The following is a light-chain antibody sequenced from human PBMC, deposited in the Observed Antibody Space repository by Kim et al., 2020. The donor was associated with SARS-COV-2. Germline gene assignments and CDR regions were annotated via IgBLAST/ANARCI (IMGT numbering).Light chain of an antibody. Sequence: PGERAILTCRATQRVGNNNLAWYQQRPGQAPRLLIYDASSRATGIPDRFRGSGSGTEFTLTISRLEPGDFAVYFCQQYGTSPMTFGQGTKVDIK. V-gene: IGKV3-20*01. CDR1: QRVGNNN. CDR3: QQYGTSPMT. J-gene: IGKJ1*01. CDR2: DAS.